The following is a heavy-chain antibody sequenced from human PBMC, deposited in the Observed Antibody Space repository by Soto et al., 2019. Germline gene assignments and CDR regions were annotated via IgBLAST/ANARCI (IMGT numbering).Heavy chain of an antibody. CDR2: INTGNGNT. Sequence: QVQLVQSGAEVKKPGASVKVSCKASGITSTTYAIHWVRQAPGHGLEWMGWINTGNGNTRYSQRFLGRVSLTTDTSTSTASMELRSLTSEDTAVYYCARAISGYVNWGQGTLITVSS. CDR1: GITSTTYA. CDR3: ARAISGYVN. D-gene: IGHD5-12*01. J-gene: IGHJ4*02. V-gene: IGHV1-3*04.